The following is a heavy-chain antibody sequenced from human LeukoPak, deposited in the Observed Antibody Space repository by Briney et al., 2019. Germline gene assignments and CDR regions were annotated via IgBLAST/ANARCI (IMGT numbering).Heavy chain of an antibody. CDR2: IYWNDDK. CDR1: GGSISSSSYY. J-gene: IGHJ5*02. V-gene: IGHV2-5*01. CDR3: AHRRKGSFDP. Sequence: TLSLTCTVSGGSISSSSYYWGWIRQPPGKGLEWLALIYWNDDKRYSPSLKSRLTITKDTSKNKVVLTMTNMDPVDTATYYCAHRRKGSFDPWGQGTLVTVSS.